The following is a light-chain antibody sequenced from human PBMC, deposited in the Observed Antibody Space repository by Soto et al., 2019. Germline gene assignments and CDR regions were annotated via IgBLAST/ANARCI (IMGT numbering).Light chain of an antibody. Sequence: AIRMTQAPSSFSASTGDRVTITCRASQGISSYLAWYQQKPGKAPKLLIYAASTLQSGVPSRFSGSGSGTDFTLPISCLQSEDFATYYCQQYYSDPRTFGGGTKVDIK. CDR3: QQYYSDPRT. CDR2: AAS. V-gene: IGKV1-8*01. J-gene: IGKJ4*01. CDR1: QGISSY.